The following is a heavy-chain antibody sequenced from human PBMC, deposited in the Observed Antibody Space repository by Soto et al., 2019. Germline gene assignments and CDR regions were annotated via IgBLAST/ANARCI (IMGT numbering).Heavy chain of an antibody. CDR3: ARDKITGLFDY. V-gene: IGHV4-34*01. J-gene: IGHJ4*02. Sequence: QVQLQQWGAGLLKPSETLSLTCAVYGGSFSGYYWTWIRQPPGTGLEWIGEINHSGSTNYNPSLNSRLTISVDTSKNQFSLKLTSVTAADPAVYYWARDKITGLFDYWGQGTLVTVSS. CDR1: GGSFSGYY. D-gene: IGHD2-8*02. CDR2: INHSGST.